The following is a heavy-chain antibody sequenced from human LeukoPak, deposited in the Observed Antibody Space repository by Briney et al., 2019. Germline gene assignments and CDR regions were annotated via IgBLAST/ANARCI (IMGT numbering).Heavy chain of an antibody. J-gene: IGHJ4*02. CDR1: GYSISSGYY. D-gene: IGHD3-9*01. CDR3: ARESSYYDILTGYRYFDY. V-gene: IGHV4-38-2*02. CDR2: IYHSGST. Sequence: SETLSLTCAVSGYSISSGYYWGWIRQPPGKGLEWIGCIYHSGSTYYNPSLKSRVTISVDTSKNQFSLKLSSVTAADTAVYYCARESSYYDILTGYRYFDYWGQGTLVTVSS.